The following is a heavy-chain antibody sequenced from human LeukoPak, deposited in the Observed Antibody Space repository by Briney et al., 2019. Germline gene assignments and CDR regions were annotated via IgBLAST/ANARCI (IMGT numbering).Heavy chain of an antibody. V-gene: IGHV1-2*02. D-gene: IGHD3-3*01. CDR3: VVSDFWSGYFAREFDY. CDR1: GYTFTGYY. J-gene: IGHJ4*02. Sequence: ASVKVSCKASGYTFTGYYMHWVRQAPGQGLEWMGWINPNSGGTNYAQKFQGRVTMTRDTSISTAYMELSRLRSDDTAVYYCVVSDFWSGYFAREFDYWGQGTLVTVSS. CDR2: INPNSGGT.